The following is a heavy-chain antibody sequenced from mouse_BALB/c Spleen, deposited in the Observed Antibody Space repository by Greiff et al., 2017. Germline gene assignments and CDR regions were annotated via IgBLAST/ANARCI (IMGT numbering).Heavy chain of an antibody. CDR2: ISPGNGDI. D-gene: IGHD2-14*01. CDR1: GYTFTDHA. CDR3: KRSGYRYDDAMDY. J-gene: IGHJ4*01. Sequence: QVQLKESDAELVKPGASVKISCKASGYTFTDHAIHWVKQKPEQGLEWIVYISPGNGDIKYNEKFKGKATLTADKSSSTAYMQLNSLTSEDSAVYFCKRSGYRYDDAMDYWGQGSSVTVSS. V-gene: IGHV1S53*02.